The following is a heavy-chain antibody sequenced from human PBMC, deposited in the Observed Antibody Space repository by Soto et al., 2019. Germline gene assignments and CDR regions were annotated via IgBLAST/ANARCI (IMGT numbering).Heavy chain of an antibody. Sequence: EVQLVASGGGLVQPGRSLRLSCAASGFTFDDYAMHWVRQAPGKGLEWVSGISWNSGSIGYADSVKGRFTISRDNAKNSLYLQMTSMRAEDTALYYCAKDIAAAGTIYYYGMAVWGQGTTVTVSS. CDR2: ISWNSGSI. V-gene: IGHV3-9*01. D-gene: IGHD6-13*01. CDR1: GFTFDDYA. CDR3: AKDIAAAGTIYYYGMAV. J-gene: IGHJ6*02.